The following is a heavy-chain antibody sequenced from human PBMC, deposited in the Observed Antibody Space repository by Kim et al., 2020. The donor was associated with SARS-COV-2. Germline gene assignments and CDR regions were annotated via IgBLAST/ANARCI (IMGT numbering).Heavy chain of an antibody. CDR3: ARGLPIRYFDWFHRPTYYYYGMDV. V-gene: IGHV3-21*01. J-gene: IGHJ6*02. CDR1: GFTFSSYS. D-gene: IGHD3-9*01. Sequence: GGSLRLSCAASGFTFSSYSMNWVRQAPGKGLEWVSSISSSSSYIYYADSVKGRFTISRDNAKNSLYLQMNSLRAEDTAVYYCARGLPIRYFDWFHRPTYYYYGMDVWGQGTTVTVSS. CDR2: ISSSSSYI.